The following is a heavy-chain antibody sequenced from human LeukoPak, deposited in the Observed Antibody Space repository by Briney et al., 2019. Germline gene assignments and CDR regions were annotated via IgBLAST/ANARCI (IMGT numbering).Heavy chain of an antibody. J-gene: IGHJ4*02. CDR2: IIPIFGTA. CDR3: AREKYYYDSSGYYYPHFDY. Sequence: SVKVSCKASGYTFTSYYMHWVRQAPGQGLEWMGRIIPIFGTANYAQKFQGRVTITTDESTSTAYMELSSLRSEDTAVYYCAREKYYYDSSGYYYPHFDYWGQGTLVTVSS. CDR1: GYTFTSYY. V-gene: IGHV1-69*05. D-gene: IGHD3-22*01.